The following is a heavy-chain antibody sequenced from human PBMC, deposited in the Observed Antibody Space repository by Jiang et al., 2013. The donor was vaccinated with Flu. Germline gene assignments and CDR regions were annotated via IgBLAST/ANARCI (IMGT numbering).Heavy chain of an antibody. J-gene: IGHJ6*02. V-gene: IGHV1-58*02. CDR3: AAVWWGGRDKGYYGMDV. CDR1: GFTFTSSA. CDR2: IVVGSGNT. Sequence: SGAEVKKPGTSVKVSCKASGFTFTSSAMQWVRQARGQRLEWIGWIVVGSGNTNYAQKFQERVTITRDMSTSTAYMELSSLRSEDTAVYYCAAVWWGGRDKGYYGMDVWGQGTTGHRLL. D-gene: IGHD2-15*01.